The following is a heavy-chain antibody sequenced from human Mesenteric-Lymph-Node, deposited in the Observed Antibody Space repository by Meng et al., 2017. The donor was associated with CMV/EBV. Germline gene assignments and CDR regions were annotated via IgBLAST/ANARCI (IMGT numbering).Heavy chain of an antibody. J-gene: IGHJ6*02. V-gene: IGHV1-69*10. CDR2: IIPILAKL. Sequence: SVKVSCKASGGSLSDYAISWVRQAPGQGLEWVGGIIPILAKLSYAQNFQGRVTITADKSTSTAYMELSSLRSEDTAVYYCARSSFDSYYYGVDVWGQGTTVTVS. CDR3: ARSSFDSYYYGVDV. D-gene: IGHD3-22*01. CDR1: GGSLSDYA.